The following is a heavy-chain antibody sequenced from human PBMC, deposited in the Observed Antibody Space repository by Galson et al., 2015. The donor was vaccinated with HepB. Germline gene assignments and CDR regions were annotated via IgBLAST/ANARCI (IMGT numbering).Heavy chain of an antibody. D-gene: IGHD5-12*01. CDR1: GSTFTSYG. CDR2: ISAYNGNT. V-gene: IGHV1-18*01. CDR3: ARLVKWLREAIYGMDV. Sequence: SVTVSCKASGSTFTSYGISWVRQAPGQGLEWMGWISAYNGNTNYAQKLQGRVTMTTDTSTSTAYMELRSLRSDDTAVYYCARLVKWLREAIYGMDVWGQGTTVTVSS. J-gene: IGHJ6*02.